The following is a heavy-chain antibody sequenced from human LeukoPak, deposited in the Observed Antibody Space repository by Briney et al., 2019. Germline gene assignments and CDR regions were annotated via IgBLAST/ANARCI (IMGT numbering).Heavy chain of an antibody. J-gene: IGHJ4*02. V-gene: IGHV3-21*04. CDR2: ISSSSSYI. CDR3: AKVQYYYDSSGYPLLYYFDY. Sequence: PGGSLRLSCAASGFTFSSYSMNWVRQAPGKGLEWVSSISSSSSYIYYADSVKGRFTISRDNAKNSLYLQMNSLRAEDTAVYYCAKVQYYYDSSGYPLLYYFDYWGQGTLVTVSS. D-gene: IGHD3-22*01. CDR1: GFTFSSYS.